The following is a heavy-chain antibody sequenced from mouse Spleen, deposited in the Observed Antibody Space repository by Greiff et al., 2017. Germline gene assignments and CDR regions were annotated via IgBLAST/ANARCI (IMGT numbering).Heavy chain of an antibody. CDR3: ARASYGSSFAY. V-gene: IGHV5-15*02. J-gene: IGHJ3*01. CDR2: ISNLAYSI. Sequence: EVMLVESGGGLVQPGGSRKLSCAASGFTFSDYGMAWVRQAPGKGPEWVAFISNLAYSIYYADTVTGRFTISRENAKNTLYLEMSSLRSEDTAMYYCARASYGSSFAYWGQGTLVTVSA. CDR1: GFTFSDYG. D-gene: IGHD1-1*01.